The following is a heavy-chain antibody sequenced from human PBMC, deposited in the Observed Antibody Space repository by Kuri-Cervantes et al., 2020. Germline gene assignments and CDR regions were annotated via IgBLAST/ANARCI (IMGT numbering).Heavy chain of an antibody. Sequence: SETLSLTCAVSGGSISSSSYYWGWIRQPPGKGLEWIGSIYYSGSTYYNPSLKSRVTISVDTSKNQFSLKLSSVTAADTAVYYCASAAEGGQLLDYWGQGTLVTVSS. D-gene: IGHD2-2*01. CDR1: GGSISSSSYY. V-gene: IGHV4-39*01. CDR3: ASAAEGGQLLDY. J-gene: IGHJ4*02. CDR2: IYYSGST.